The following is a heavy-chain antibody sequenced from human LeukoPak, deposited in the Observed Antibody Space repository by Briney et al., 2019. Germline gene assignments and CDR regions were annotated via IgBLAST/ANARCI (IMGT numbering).Heavy chain of an antibody. CDR1: GFTFISHS. Sequence: GGSLRLSCAVSGFTFISHSMNWVRQAPGKGLEWVSSISGGSSYKYHADSVKGRFTISRDNAKNSLYLQMSSLRAEDTAVYYCARDNAYYDYVWGSYYDAFDIWGQGTMVTVSS. D-gene: IGHD3-16*01. V-gene: IGHV3-21*01. CDR3: ARDNAYYDYVWGSYYDAFDI. CDR2: ISGGSSYK. J-gene: IGHJ3*02.